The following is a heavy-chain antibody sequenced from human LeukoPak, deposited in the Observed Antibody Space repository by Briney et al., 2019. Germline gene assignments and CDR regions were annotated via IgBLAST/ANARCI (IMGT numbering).Heavy chain of an antibody. D-gene: IGHD4-11*01. V-gene: IGHV3-20*04. J-gene: IGHJ6*03. CDR3: ARVQVSRRYYYYYMDV. Sequence: GXSLRLSCAASGFTFDDYGMSWVRQAPGKGLEWVSGINWNGGSTGYADSVKGRFTISRDNAKNSLYLQMNSLRAEDTALYYCARVQVSRRYYYYYMDVWGKGTTVTVSS. CDR1: GFTFDDYG. CDR2: INWNGGST.